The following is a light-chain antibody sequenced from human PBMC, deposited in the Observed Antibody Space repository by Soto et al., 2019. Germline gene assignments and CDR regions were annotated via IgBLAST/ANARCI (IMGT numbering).Light chain of an antibody. CDR1: QSISRS. CDR2: DAS. CDR3: QQYGSSPQT. Sequence: EIVFTQSPGTLSLSPWERASLSCRASQSISRSLAWYQQKPGQAPRLLISDASTRATGIPDRFSGSGSGTDFTLTIIRLEPEDFAVYYCQQYGSSPQTFGQGTKVDIK. V-gene: IGKV3-20*01. J-gene: IGKJ1*01.